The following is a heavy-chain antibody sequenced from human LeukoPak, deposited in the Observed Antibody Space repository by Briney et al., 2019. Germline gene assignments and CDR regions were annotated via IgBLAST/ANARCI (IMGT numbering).Heavy chain of an antibody. Sequence: GGSLRLSCAATGFTFSSYAMSWVRQAPGKGLGWVSAISGSAGSTYYADSVKGRFTNSRDNSKNTLYLQMNSLGAEETGVYCCAKMVAVRPPGVLDYWGGGTLVTVSS. D-gene: IGHD2-15*01. J-gene: IGHJ4*02. CDR1: GFTFSSYA. CDR3: AKMVAVRPPGVLDY. CDR2: ISGSAGST. V-gene: IGHV3-23*01.